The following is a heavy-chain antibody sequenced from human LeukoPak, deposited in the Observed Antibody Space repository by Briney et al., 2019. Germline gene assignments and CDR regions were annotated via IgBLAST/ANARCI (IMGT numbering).Heavy chain of an antibody. V-gene: IGHV3-30*18. J-gene: IGHJ4*02. CDR1: GFTFSSYG. CDR3: AKDIAAAGTFFDY. CDR2: ISYDGSNK. D-gene: IGHD6-13*01. Sequence: GGSLRLSCAASGFTFSSYGMHWVRQAPGKGLEWVAVISYDGSNKYYADSVKGRFTISRGNSKNTLYLQMNSLRAEDTAVYYCAKDIAAAGTFFDYGGQGTLVTVSS.